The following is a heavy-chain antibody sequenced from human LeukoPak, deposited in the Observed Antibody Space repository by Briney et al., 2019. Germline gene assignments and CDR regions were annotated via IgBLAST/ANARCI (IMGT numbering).Heavy chain of an antibody. CDR1: GGSISSYY. CDR3: ARSHLLRYFDWLLRYDYYMDV. Sequence: SETLSLTCTVSGGSISSYYWSWIRQPPGKGLEWIGYIYYSGSTNYNPSLKSRVTISVDTSKNQFSLKLSSVTAADTAVYYCARSHLLRYFDWLLRYDYYMDVWGKGTTVTVSS. J-gene: IGHJ6*03. D-gene: IGHD3-9*01. CDR2: IYYSGST. V-gene: IGHV4-59*01.